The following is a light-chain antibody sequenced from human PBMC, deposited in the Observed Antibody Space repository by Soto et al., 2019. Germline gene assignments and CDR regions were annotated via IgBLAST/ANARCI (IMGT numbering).Light chain of an antibody. CDR2: EDN. Sequence: NFMLTQPHSVSESPGKTVTISCTRSSGSIATNYVQWYRQRPGSAPTTVISEDNQRPSGVPDRFSGSIDTSSNSASLTISGLKTEDEADYYCQSYDSNSVVFGGGTKVTVL. J-gene: IGLJ2*01. V-gene: IGLV6-57*04. CDR1: SGSIATNY. CDR3: QSYDSNSVV.